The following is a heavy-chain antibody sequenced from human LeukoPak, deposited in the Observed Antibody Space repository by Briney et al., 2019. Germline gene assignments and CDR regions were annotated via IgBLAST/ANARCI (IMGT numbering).Heavy chain of an antibody. CDR3: ARDWTLGIAGYFDY. D-gene: IGHD3-16*01. CDR2: INPSGGST. V-gene: IGHV1-46*01. J-gene: IGHJ4*02. CDR1: GYTFTSYY. Sequence: ASVKVSCKASGYTFTSYYMHWVRQAPGQGLEWMEIINPSGGSTSYAQKFQGRVTMTRDTSTSTVYMELSSLRSEDTAVYYCARDWTLGIAGYFDYWGREPWSPSPQ.